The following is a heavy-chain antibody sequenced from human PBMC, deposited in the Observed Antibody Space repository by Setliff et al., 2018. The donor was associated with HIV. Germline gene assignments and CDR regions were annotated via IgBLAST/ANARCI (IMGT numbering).Heavy chain of an antibody. CDR1: GFPFTTYS. V-gene: IGHV3-48*01. Sequence: GGSLRLSCAASGFPFTTYSMNWVRQAPGKGLEWVSYISSSSSTIYYADSVKGRFTISRDNARNTLYLQMNSLRPEDTAVYYCARDRVNEGVPFDIWGRGTMVTVSS. J-gene: IGHJ3*02. CDR3: ARDRVNEGVPFDI. CDR2: ISSSSSTI. D-gene: IGHD3-3*01.